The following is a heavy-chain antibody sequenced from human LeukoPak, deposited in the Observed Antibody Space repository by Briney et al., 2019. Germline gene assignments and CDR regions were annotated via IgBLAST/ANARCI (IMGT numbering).Heavy chain of an antibody. CDR2: IIPIFGTA. D-gene: IGHD3-10*01. V-gene: IGHV1-69*13. Sequence: GASVKVSCKASGYTFTSYGISWVRQAPGQGLEWMGGIIPIFGTANYAQKFQGRVTITADESTSTAYMELSSLRSEDTAVYYCARESGSGTLFNWFDPWGQGTLVTVSS. CDR3: ARESGSGTLFNWFDP. J-gene: IGHJ5*02. CDR1: GYTFTSYG.